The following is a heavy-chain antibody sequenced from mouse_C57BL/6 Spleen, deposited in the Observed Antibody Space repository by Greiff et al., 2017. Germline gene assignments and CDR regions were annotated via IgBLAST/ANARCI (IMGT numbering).Heavy chain of an antibody. V-gene: IGHV3-6*01. CDR2: ISYDGSN. Sequence: ESGPGLVKPSQSLSLTCSVTGYSITSGYYWNWIRQFPGNKLEWMGYISYDGSNNYNPSLKNRISITRDTSKNQFFLKLNSVTTEDTATYYCAREIGNFNWYFDVWGTGTTVTVSS. D-gene: IGHD2-1*01. CDR1: GYSITSGYY. CDR3: AREIGNFNWYFDV. J-gene: IGHJ1*03.